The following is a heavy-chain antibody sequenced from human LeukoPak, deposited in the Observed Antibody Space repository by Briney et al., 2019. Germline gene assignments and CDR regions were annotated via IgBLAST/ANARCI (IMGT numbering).Heavy chain of an antibody. CDR1: GFTFSSYA. CDR3: ATKWELRPFDY. V-gene: IGHV3-23*01. D-gene: IGHD1-26*01. J-gene: IGHJ4*02. CDR2: ISGSGGST. Sequence: GGSLRLSCAASGFTFSSYAISWVRQAPGKGLEWVSAISGSGGSTYYADSVKGRFTISRDNSKKMLYLHMNSLRAEDTAVYYCATKWELRPFDYWGQGTLVTVSS.